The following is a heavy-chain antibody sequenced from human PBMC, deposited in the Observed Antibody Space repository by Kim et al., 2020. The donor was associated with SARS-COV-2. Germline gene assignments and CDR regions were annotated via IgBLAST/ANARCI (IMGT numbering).Heavy chain of an antibody. V-gene: IGHV1-46*01. CDR3: ARDDGAYSSSWYYSDY. J-gene: IGHJ4*02. Sequence: ASVKVSCKASGYTFTSYYMHWVRQAPGQGLEWMGIINPSGGSTSYAQKFQGRVTMTRDTSTSTVYMELSSLRSEDTAVYYCARDDGAYSSSWYYSDYWGQGTLVTVSS. CDR2: INPSGGST. CDR1: GYTFTSYY. D-gene: IGHD6-13*01.